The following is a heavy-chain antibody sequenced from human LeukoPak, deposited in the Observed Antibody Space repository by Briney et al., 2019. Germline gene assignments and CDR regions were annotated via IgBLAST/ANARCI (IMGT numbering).Heavy chain of an antibody. V-gene: IGHV3-23*01. CDR2: ISGSGGST. Sequence: GGSLRLSCAASGFTFSSYAMSWVRQAPGKGLEWVSAISGSGGSTYYADSVKGRFTISRDNSKNTLYLQMNSLRAEDTAVYYCAKPLPGYFSWLFYYLNYSGQGTLVTVSS. CDR1: GFTFSSYA. CDR3: AKPLPGYFSWLFYYLNY. J-gene: IGHJ4*02. D-gene: IGHD3-9*01.